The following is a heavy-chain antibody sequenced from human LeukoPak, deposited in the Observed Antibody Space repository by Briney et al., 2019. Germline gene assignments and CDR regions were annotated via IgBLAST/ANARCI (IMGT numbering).Heavy chain of an antibody. CDR2: IYYTGST. J-gene: IGHJ4*02. D-gene: IGHD1/OR15-1a*01. CDR1: GGSISSYY. Sequence: PSETLSLTCTVSGGSISSYYWSWIRQPPGKGPEWIGDIYYTGSTNYNPSLKSRVTISLDTSKNQFSLKLSSMTAADTAVYYCARQRVNKWNNLWSFDYWGQGTLVTVSS. CDR3: ARQRVNKWNNLWSFDY. V-gene: IGHV4-59*08.